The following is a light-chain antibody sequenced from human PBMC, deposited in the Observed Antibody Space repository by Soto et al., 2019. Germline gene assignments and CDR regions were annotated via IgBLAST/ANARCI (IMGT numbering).Light chain of an antibody. Sequence: DIQMTQSPSSLSASVEDRVIITCRASQSISNHLNWYQQKPGKTPKLLISAAFSLEGGVPTRFSGSGSGTDFTLTISSLEPEDFAVYYCQQRSNWPLWTFGQGTKVDI. CDR3: QQRSNWPLWT. J-gene: IGKJ1*01. V-gene: IGKV1-39*01. CDR1: QSISNH. CDR2: AAF.